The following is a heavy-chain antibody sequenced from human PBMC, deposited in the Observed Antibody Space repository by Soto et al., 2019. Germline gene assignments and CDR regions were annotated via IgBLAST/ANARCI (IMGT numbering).Heavy chain of an antibody. CDR2: INAGNGNT. CDR3: ARQQGLIQLNYFDY. Sequence: QVQLVQSGAEVKKPGASVKVSCKASGYTFTSYAMHWVRQAPGQRLEWMGWINAGNGNTKYSQKFQGRGTITRDTSASTAYMELSSLRSEDTAVYYCARQQGLIQLNYFDYWGQGTLVTVSS. J-gene: IGHJ4*02. CDR1: GYTFTSYA. D-gene: IGHD5-18*01. V-gene: IGHV1-3*01.